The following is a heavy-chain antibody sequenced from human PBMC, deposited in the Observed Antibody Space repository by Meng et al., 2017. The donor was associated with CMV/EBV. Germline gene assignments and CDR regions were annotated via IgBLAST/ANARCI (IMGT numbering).Heavy chain of an antibody. V-gene: IGHV3-74*01. Sequence: GGSLRLSCAASGFTFSSYWMHWVRQAPGKGLVWVSRINSDGSSTYYADSVKGRFTISRDNSKNTLYLQMNSLRAEDTAVYYCAKAILFGVVIDYFDYWGQGTLVTVSS. CDR2: INSDGSST. CDR3: AKAILFGVVIDYFDY. J-gene: IGHJ4*02. CDR1: GFTFSSYW. D-gene: IGHD3-3*01.